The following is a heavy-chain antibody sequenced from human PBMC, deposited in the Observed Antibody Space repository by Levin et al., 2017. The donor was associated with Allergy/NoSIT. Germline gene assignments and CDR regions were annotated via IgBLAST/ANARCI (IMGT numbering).Heavy chain of an antibody. V-gene: IGHV1-18*01. D-gene: IGHD6-6*01. J-gene: IGHJ6*02. CDR2: ISAYNNNT. Sequence: ASVKVSCKASGYTFTSYGISWVRQAPGQGLEWLGWISAYNNNTNYAQKVQGRVTVTTDTSTSTAYMELRSLRSDDTAVYYCARDCPYTSSSYGCYYHYNAMDVWGQGTTVTVSS. CDR1: GYTFTSYG. CDR3: ARDCPYTSSSYGCYYHYNAMDV.